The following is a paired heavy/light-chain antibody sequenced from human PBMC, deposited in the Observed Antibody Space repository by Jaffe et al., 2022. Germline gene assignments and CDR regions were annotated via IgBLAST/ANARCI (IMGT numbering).Light chain of an antibody. CDR3: QQGYNFPLT. CDR2: AAS. J-gene: IGKJ4*01. CDR1: QGIRTW. Sequence: DIQLTQSPSSVSASIGDRVTISCRASQGIRTWLAWYQQKPGKAPKALIFAASRLQNGVPSRFSGSGSGTDFTLTISSLQPEDFAIYYCQQGYNFPLTFGGGTKVEIK. V-gene: IGKV1-12*01.
Heavy chain of an antibody. CDR2: IYGSVST. D-gene: IGHD2-2*01. CDR1: GYSISSSFY. CDR3: ARPPRNCSSTSCPFDS. J-gene: IGHJ4*02. V-gene: IGHV4-38-2*02. Sequence: QVHLQESGPGLVKPSERLSLTCTVSGYSISSSFYWGWIRQSPGKGLEWIGSIYGSVSTHYNPSLKSRVFISLDESKNQISLTVTSMTAADTAVYYCARPPRNCSSTSCPFDSWGQGILVTVSS.